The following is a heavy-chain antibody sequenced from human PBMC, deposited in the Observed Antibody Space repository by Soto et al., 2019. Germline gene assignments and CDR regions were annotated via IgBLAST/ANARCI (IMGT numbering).Heavy chain of an antibody. V-gene: IGHV3-7*05. CDR1: GFTFSSYW. Sequence: GGSLRLSCAASGFTFSSYWMSWVRQAPGKGLEWVANIKQDGSEKYYVDSMKGRFTISRDNAKNSLYLQMNSLRAEDTAVYYCARDGSKQWLVTSPFDYWGQGTPVTVSS. CDR3: ARDGSKQWLVTSPFDY. J-gene: IGHJ4*02. D-gene: IGHD6-19*01. CDR2: IKQDGSEK.